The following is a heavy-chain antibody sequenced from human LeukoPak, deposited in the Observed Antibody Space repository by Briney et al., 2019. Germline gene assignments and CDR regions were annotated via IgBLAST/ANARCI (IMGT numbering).Heavy chain of an antibody. CDR2: ISSSSSYI. CDR3: AREGVAGNLDDAFHI. J-gene: IGHJ3*02. V-gene: IGHV3-21*01. CDR1: GFTFSSYE. Sequence: GGSLRLSCAASGFTFSSYEMNWVRQAPGKGLEWVSSISSSSSYIYYADSVKGRFTISRDNAKNSLYLQMNSLRAEDTAVYYCAREGVAGNLDDAFHIWGQGTMVTVSS. D-gene: IGHD6-19*01.